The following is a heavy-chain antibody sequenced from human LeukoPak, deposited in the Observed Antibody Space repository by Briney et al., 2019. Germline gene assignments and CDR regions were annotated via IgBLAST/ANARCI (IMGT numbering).Heavy chain of an antibody. CDR2: IIPILGIA. CDR3: ARDHMARARGNDN. V-gene: IGHV1-69*04. D-gene: IGHD3-10*01. CDR1: GGTFSSYA. J-gene: IGHJ4*02. Sequence: ASVKVSCKASGGTFSSYAISWVRQAPGQGLEWMGRIIPILGIANYAQKFQGRVTITADKSTSTAYMELSSLRSEDTAVYYCARDHMARARGNDNWGQGTLVTVSS.